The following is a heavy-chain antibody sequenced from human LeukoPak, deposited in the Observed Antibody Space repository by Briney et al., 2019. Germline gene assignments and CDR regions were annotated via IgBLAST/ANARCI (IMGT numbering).Heavy chain of an antibody. V-gene: IGHV1-18*01. CDR2: ISAYNGNT. Sequence: ASVKVSCKASGYTFTRYGISWVRQAPGQGLEWMGWISAYNGNTNYAQMLQGRVTMTTDTSTSTAYMELRSLRSDDTAVYYCARDPHREPVDYWGQGSLVTVSS. CDR3: ARDPHREPVDY. D-gene: IGHD1-26*01. CDR1: GYTFTRYG. J-gene: IGHJ4*02.